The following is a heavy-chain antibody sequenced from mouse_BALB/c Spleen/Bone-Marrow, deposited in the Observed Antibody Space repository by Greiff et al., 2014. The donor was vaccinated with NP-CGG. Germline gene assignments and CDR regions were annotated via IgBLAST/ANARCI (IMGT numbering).Heavy chain of an antibody. CDR3: ARSNYGYDAYFDY. J-gene: IGHJ2*01. D-gene: IGHD2-2*01. Sequence: QVQLQQSGAELVRPGSSVKISCKASGYAFSNYWMNWVRQRPGQGLEWIGQIFPGDGDTNYNGKFKGKATLTADKSSSTAYMQLNSLTSEDSAVYFCARSNYGYDAYFDYWGLGTTLTVSS. CDR2: IFPGDGDT. CDR1: GYAFSNYW. V-gene: IGHV1-80*01.